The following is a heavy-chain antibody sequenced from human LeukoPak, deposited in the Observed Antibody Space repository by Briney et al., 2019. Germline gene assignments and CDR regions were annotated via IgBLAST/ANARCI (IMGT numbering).Heavy chain of an antibody. V-gene: IGHV5-51*01. CDR1: GYSFTSYW. CDR3: ARQKVTVVRGVIITEYIDY. D-gene: IGHD3-10*01. Sequence: GESLKISCKGSGYSFTSYWIGWVRQMPGKGLEWMGIIYPGDSDTRYSPSFQGQVTISADKSISTAYLQWSSLKASDTAMYYCARQKVTVVRGVIITEYIDYWGQGTLVTVSS. CDR2: IYPGDSDT. J-gene: IGHJ4*02.